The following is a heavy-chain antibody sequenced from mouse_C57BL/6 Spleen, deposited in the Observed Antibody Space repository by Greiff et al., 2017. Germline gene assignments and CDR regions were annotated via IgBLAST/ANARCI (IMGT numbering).Heavy chain of an antibody. CDR1: GYTFTSYW. J-gene: IGHJ1*03. Sequence: QVQLQQSGAELVMPGASVKLSCKASGYTFTSYWMHWVKQRPGQGLEWIGEIDPSDSYTNYNQKFKGKSTLTVDKSSSTAYMQLSSLTSEDSAVYYCARTPLYYYGSEDWYFDVWGTGTTVTVSS. V-gene: IGHV1-69*01. CDR2: IDPSDSYT. CDR3: ARTPLYYYGSEDWYFDV. D-gene: IGHD1-1*01.